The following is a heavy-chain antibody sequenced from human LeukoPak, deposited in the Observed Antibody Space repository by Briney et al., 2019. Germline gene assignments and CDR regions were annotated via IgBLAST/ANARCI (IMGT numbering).Heavy chain of an antibody. CDR1: GFTFSTYA. J-gene: IGHJ4*02. CDR3: ARDRGRYYDSRGFYWGYYFDS. CDR2: ISGRGDST. Sequence: GGSLRLSCAASGFTFSTYAVNGVRQARGKGLEWVSSISGRGDSTYYADSVKGRSTISIDNSKDTLYLQMSSVRVDDTAVYYCARDRGRYYDSRGFYWGYYFDSWGQGILVTVSS. V-gene: IGHV3-23*01. D-gene: IGHD3-22*01.